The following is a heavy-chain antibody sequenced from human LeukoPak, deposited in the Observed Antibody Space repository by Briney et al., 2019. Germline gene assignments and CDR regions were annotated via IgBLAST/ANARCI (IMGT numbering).Heavy chain of an antibody. J-gene: IGHJ4*02. CDR2: ISYDGSNK. D-gene: IGHD5-18*01. V-gene: IGHV3-30*18. Sequence: PGGSLRLSCAASGFTFSNSGMHWVRQAPGKGLEWVALISYDGSNKYYADSLKGRSTISRDNSKNTVYLQMNSLRPEDTAIYYCAKDLTAVLTNLVYWGQGTLVTVSS. CDR1: GFTFSNSG. CDR3: AKDLTAVLTNLVY.